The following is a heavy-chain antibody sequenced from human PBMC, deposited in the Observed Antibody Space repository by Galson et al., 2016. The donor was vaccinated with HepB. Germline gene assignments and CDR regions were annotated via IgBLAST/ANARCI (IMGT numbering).Heavy chain of an antibody. D-gene: IGHD6-13*01. J-gene: IGHJ4*02. CDR2: VSYDGKNK. CDR1: GFTFSDYG. V-gene: IGHV3-30*18. CDR3: AKDAYSRGDY. Sequence: SLRLSCAASGFTFSDYGMHWVRQAPGKGPEWVAVVSYDGKNKYYSDSVKGRFTISRDNSKSTLYLQMNSLRGEDTAVYYCAKDAYSRGDYWGQGTLVTVSS.